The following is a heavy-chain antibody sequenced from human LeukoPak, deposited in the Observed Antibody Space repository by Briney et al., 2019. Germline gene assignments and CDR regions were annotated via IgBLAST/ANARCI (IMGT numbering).Heavy chain of an antibody. D-gene: IGHD2-2*01. J-gene: IGHJ5*02. CDR1: GYTFSGYY. Sequence: GASVKVSCKASGYTFSGYYIHWVRQALGQGLEWMGWINPNSGDTHYAQKFQGRVTMTRDTSSSTAYMDLNSLISDDTAVYYCARVQYQLLFEGNWFDPWGQGTLVTVSS. CDR2: INPNSGDT. V-gene: IGHV1-2*02. CDR3: ARVQYQLLFEGNWFDP.